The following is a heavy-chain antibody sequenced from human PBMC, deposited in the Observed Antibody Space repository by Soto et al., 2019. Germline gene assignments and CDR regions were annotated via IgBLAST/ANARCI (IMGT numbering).Heavy chain of an antibody. V-gene: IGHV4-31*03. CDR3: ARDLRAKAKVVTPNPRHHGMDV. CDR1: GGSLSSGGYY. D-gene: IGHD2-21*02. Sequence: SETLSLTCTVSGGSLSSGGYYWSWIRQHPGKGLEWIGYIYYSGSTYYNPSLKSRVTISVDTSKNQFSLKLSSVTAADTAVYYCARDLRAKAKVVTPNPRHHGMDVWGQGTTVPVSS. CDR2: IYYSGST. J-gene: IGHJ6*02.